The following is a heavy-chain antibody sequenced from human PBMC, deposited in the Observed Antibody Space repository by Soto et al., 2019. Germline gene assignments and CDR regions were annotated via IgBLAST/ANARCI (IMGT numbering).Heavy chain of an antibody. J-gene: IGHJ6*02. CDR1: GFTFSSYA. D-gene: IGHD2-2*01. V-gene: IGHV3-30-3*01. CDR3: ARTDCSSTSCYEDYYGMDV. CDR2: ISYDGSNK. Sequence: GGSLRLSCAASGFTFSSYAMHWVRQAPGKGLEWVAVISYDGSNKYYADSVKGRFTISRDNSKNTLYLQMNSLRAEDTAVYYCARTDCSSTSCYEDYYGMDVWGQGTTVTVSS.